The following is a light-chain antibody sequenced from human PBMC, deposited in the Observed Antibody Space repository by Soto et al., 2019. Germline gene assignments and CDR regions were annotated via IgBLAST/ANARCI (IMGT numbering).Light chain of an antibody. CDR2: EVS. V-gene: IGLV2-23*02. CDR3: CSYAGSSSPLS. J-gene: IGLJ1*01. CDR1: SSDVGSYNL. Sequence: QSALTQPASVSGSPGQSITISCTGTSSDVGSYNLVSWYQQHPVKAPKLMIYEVSKRPSGVSNRFSGSKSGNTASLTISGLQAADAADYYCCSYAGSSSPLSFGTGSKLTVL.